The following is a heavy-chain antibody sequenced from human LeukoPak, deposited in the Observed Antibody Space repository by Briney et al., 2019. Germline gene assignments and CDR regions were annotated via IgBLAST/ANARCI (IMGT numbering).Heavy chain of an antibody. CDR1: GGSISSYY. D-gene: IGHD6-13*01. CDR3: AREPSYSSSWYGY. V-gene: IGHV4-4*07. Sequence: SETLSLTCTVSGGSISSYYWSWIRQPAGKGLEWIGRIYSSGSTNYSPSLKSRVTISVDTSKNQFSLKLNSVTAADTAVYYCAREPSYSSSWYGYWGQGTLVTVSS. CDR2: IYSSGST. J-gene: IGHJ4*02.